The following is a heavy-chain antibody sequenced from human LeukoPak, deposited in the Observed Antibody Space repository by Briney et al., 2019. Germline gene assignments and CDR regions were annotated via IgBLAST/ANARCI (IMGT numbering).Heavy chain of an antibody. Sequence: GGSLRLSCAASGFTFSNYAMMWVRQAPGKGLEWVSSITGGGDTYYVDSVKGRFTVSRDNSKNTLYLQINSLTADDTALYYCAKGKAAGAVDWFDPWAQGTLVTVSS. CDR3: AKGKAAGAVDWFDP. D-gene: IGHD6-13*01. V-gene: IGHV3-23*01. CDR1: GFTFSNYA. J-gene: IGHJ5*02. CDR2: ITGGGDT.